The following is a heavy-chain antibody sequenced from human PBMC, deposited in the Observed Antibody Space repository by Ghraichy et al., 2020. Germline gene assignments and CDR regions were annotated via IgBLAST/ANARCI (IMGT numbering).Heavy chain of an antibody. Sequence: GGSLRLSCAASGFTFSSYGMHWVRQAPGKGLEWVAVISYDGSNKYYADSVKGRFTISRDNSKNTLYLQMNSLRAEDTAVYYCAKGGYYGSGSEHDYWGQGTLVTVSS. J-gene: IGHJ4*02. D-gene: IGHD3-10*01. CDR3: AKGGYYGSGSEHDY. CDR1: GFTFSSYG. CDR2: ISYDGSNK. V-gene: IGHV3-30*18.